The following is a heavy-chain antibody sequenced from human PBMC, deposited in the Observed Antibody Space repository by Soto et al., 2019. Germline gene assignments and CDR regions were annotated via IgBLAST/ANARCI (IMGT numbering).Heavy chain of an antibody. V-gene: IGHV3-30*03. CDR2: ISYDGYSK. CDR3: AAIREVDV. Sequence: QGQLVESGGGVVQPGKAPRLPLAASGFTFRSYCNQLGPPAPGKGLEWVALISYDGYSKWYADAVKGRFTISRDNSNNTLFLEMNSLRGDDTAVYFCAAIREVDVWGQGTTVTVSS. J-gene: IGHJ6*02. CDR1: GFTFRSYC. D-gene: IGHD1-26*01.